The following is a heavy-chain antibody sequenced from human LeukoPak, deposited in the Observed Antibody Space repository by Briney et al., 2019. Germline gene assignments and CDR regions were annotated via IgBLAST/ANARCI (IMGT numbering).Heavy chain of an antibody. CDR3: ARETVTKFYYYYGMDV. V-gene: IGHV3-33*01. CDR2: IWYDGSNK. Sequence: GGSLRLSCAASGFTFSSYGMHWVRQAPGKGLEWVAVIWYDGSNKYYADSVKGRFTISRDNSKNTLYLQMNSLRAEDTAVYYCARETVTKFYYYYGMDVWGQGTTVTVSS. J-gene: IGHJ6*02. D-gene: IGHD4-17*01. CDR1: GFTFSSYG.